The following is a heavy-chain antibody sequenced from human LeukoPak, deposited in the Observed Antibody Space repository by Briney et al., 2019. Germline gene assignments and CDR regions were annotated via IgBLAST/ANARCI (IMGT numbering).Heavy chain of an antibody. CDR2: INPNSGGT. CDR1: GYTFTGYY. CDR3: AREFLVRYCGSGSSGVDP. Sequence: GASVKVSCKASGYTFTGYYMHWVRQAPGQGLEWMGWINPNSGGTNYAQKFQGRVTMTRDTSISTAYMELSRLRSDDTAVYYCAREFLVRYCGSGSSGVDPWGQGTLVTVSS. D-gene: IGHD3-10*01. J-gene: IGHJ5*02. V-gene: IGHV1-2*02.